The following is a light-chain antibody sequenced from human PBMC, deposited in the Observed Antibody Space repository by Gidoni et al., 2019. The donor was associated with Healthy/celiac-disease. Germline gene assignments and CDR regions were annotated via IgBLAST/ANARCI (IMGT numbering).Light chain of an antibody. J-gene: IGLJ2*01. V-gene: IGLV1-51*01. Sequence: QSVLTPPPSVSAAPGQKVTISCSGSSSNIGNNYVSWYQQLPGTAPKLLIYDNNKRPSGIPDRFSGSKSGTSATLGITGLQTGDEADYYCGTWDSSLSAAGVVFGGGTKLTVL. CDR2: DNN. CDR1: SSNIGNNY. CDR3: GTWDSSLSAAGVV.